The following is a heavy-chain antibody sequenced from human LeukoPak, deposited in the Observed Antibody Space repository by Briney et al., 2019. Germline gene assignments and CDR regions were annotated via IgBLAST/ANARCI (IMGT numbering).Heavy chain of an antibody. D-gene: IGHD4-11*01. CDR2: ISYDGSNK. V-gene: IGHV3-30-3*01. Sequence: PGRSLRLSCAASGFTFSSYAMHWVRQAPGKGLEWVAVISYDGSNKYYADSVKGRFTISRDNSKNTLYLQMNSLRAEDTAVYYCARAGDGVTHIYYYYMDVWGKGTTVTVSS. J-gene: IGHJ6*03. CDR3: ARAGDGVTHIYYYYMDV. CDR1: GFTFSSYA.